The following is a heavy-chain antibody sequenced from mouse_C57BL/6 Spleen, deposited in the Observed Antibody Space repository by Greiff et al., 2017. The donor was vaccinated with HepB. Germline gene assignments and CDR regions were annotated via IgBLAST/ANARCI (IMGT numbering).Heavy chain of an antibody. CDR3: AISSGYVGDFDY. D-gene: IGHD3-2*02. CDR1: GYTFTTYP. J-gene: IGHJ2*01. CDR2: FHPYNDDT. Sequence: QVQLKQSGAELVKPGASVKMSCKASGYTFTTYPIEWMKQNHGKSLEWIGNFHPYNDDTKYNEKFKGKATLTVEKSSSTVYLELSRLTSDDSAVYYCAISSGYVGDFDYWGQGTTLTVSS. V-gene: IGHV1-47*01.